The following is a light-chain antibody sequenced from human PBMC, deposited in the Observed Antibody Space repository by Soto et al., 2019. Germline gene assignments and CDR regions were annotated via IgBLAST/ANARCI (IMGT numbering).Light chain of an antibody. V-gene: IGLV6-57*03. J-gene: IGLJ2*01. CDR1: SGSIASNY. Sequence: NFMLTQPHSVSESPGKTVTISCTRSSGSIASNYVQWYQQRPGSAPTTVIYEDNQRPSGVPDRFSGSIDSSSNSASLTISGLKTGDEADYYCQSYDSSTPVVFGGGTKVTVL. CDR2: EDN. CDR3: QSYDSSTPVV.